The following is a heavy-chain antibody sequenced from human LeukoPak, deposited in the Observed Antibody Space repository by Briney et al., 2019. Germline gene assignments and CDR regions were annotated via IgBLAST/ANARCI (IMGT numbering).Heavy chain of an antibody. J-gene: IGHJ4*02. CDR3: AREGTYGDSEVFDY. V-gene: IGHV4-31*03. CDR2: IYYSGNT. Sequence: SQTLSLTCPVSGGPISSGGYYWTWIRQHPGKGLEWIGYIYYSGNTYYNPSLKSRFTISVDTSKNQFSLELSSVTAADTAVYYCAREGTYGDSEVFDYWGQGTLVTVSP. CDR1: GGPISSGGYY. D-gene: IGHD4-17*01.